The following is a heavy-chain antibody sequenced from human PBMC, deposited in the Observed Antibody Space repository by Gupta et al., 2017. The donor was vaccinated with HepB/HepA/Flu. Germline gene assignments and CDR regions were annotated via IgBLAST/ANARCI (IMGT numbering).Heavy chain of an antibody. CDR2: ISGSGGST. CDR1: GFTFSSYA. CDR3: AKATDLAADTESFDY. V-gene: IGHV3-23*01. Sequence: EVQLLESGGVLVQPGGSLRLSCPASGFTFSSYAMSWVLQAPGKGLEWVSAISGSGGSTYYADSVKGRFTISRDNSKNTLYLQMNSLRAEDTAVYYCAKATDLAADTESFDYWGQGTLVTVSS. J-gene: IGHJ4*02. D-gene: IGHD6-13*01.